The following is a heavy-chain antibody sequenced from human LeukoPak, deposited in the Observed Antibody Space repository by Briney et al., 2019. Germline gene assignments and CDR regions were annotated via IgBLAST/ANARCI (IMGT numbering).Heavy chain of an antibody. CDR3: ATLALQRRTYKRGTYCSGGRCRPAFDY. J-gene: IGHJ4*02. Sequence: NPSATLSLTCAVYDGSFSGYYWSWIRQPPGKGLEWIGEINHSGSTNYNPSLKSRVTISVDTSKNQFSLKLSSVTAADTAVYYCATLALQRRTYKRGTYCSGGRCRPAFDYWGQGTLVTVSS. CDR2: INHSGST. D-gene: IGHD2-15*01. V-gene: IGHV4-34*01. CDR1: DGSFSGYY.